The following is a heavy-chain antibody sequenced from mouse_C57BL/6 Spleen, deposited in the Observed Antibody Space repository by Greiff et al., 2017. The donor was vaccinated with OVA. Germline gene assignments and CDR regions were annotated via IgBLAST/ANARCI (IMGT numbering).Heavy chain of an antibody. V-gene: IGHV5-16*01. J-gene: IGHJ2*01. D-gene: IGHD4-1*01. CDR1: GFTFSDYY. CDR2: INYDGSST. CDR3: AREGELGPYYFDY. Sequence: EVKLVESEGGLVQPGSSMKLSCTASGFTFSDYYMAWVRQVPEKGLEWVANINYDGSSTYYLDSLKSRFIISRDNAKNILYLQMSSLKSEATATYYGAREGELGPYYFDYWGQGTTLTVSS.